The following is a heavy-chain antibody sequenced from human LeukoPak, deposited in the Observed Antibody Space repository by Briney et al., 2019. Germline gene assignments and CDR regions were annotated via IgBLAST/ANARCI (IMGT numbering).Heavy chain of an antibody. Sequence: GGSLRLSCAASGFTFSSYWMSWVRQAPGKGLEWVANIKQDGSEKYYVDSVKGRFTISRDNSKNTLYLQMNSLRAADTAVYYCARVRDWNYFDYWGQGTLVTVSS. CDR3: ARVRDWNYFDY. D-gene: IGHD3/OR15-3a*01. CDR2: IKQDGSEK. CDR1: GFTFSSYW. J-gene: IGHJ4*02. V-gene: IGHV3-7*03.